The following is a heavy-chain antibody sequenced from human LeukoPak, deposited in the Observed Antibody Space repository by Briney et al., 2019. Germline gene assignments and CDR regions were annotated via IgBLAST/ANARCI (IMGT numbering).Heavy chain of an antibody. CDR3: ARGDRSSWYLDY. D-gene: IGHD6-13*01. CDR2: ISISTSYI. Sequence: GGSLRLSCAASGFTFSSYKMNWVRQAPGKGLEWVSSISISTSYIYYADSVKGRFTISRDNAKNSLYLQMNSLRAEDTAVYYCARGDRSSWYLDYWGQGTLVTVSS. J-gene: IGHJ4*02. V-gene: IGHV3-21*01. CDR1: GFTFSSYK.